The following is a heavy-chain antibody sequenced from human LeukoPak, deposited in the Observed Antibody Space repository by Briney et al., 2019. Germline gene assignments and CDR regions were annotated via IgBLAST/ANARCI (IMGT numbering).Heavy chain of an antibody. CDR1: GYTFTSYD. CDR3: ARDHGYSSGSYWYFDL. V-gene: IGHV1-8*01. D-gene: IGHD2-15*01. Sequence: ASVKVSCKASGYTFTSYDINWVRQATGQGLEWMGWMNPNSGNTGYAQKFQGRVTITADKSTSTAYMELSSLRSEDTAVYYCARDHGYSSGSYWYFDLWGRGTLVTVSS. J-gene: IGHJ2*01. CDR2: MNPNSGNT.